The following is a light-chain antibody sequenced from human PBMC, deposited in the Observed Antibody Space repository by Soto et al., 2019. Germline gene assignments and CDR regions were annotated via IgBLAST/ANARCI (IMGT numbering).Light chain of an antibody. J-gene: IGLJ1*01. Sequence: QCALTQPASVSGSPGQSIAISCTGTSSDVGGYNYVSWYQLHPDKAPKLIIYDVSNRPSGVSNRFSGSKSGNTASLTISGLQPEDEADYYCSSYTSSITRVFGTGTKATVL. V-gene: IGLV2-14*01. CDR3: SSYTSSITRV. CDR1: SSDVGGYNY. CDR2: DVS.